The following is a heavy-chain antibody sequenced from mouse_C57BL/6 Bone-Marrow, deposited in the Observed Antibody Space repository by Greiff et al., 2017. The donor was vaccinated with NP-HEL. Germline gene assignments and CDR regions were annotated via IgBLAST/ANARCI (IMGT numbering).Heavy chain of an antibody. CDR1: GFTFSDYY. D-gene: IGHD3-2*02. V-gene: IGHV5-12*01. CDR3: ARHQLRLRFAY. CDR2: ISNGGGST. Sequence: EVKLVESGGGLVQPGGSLKLSCAASGFTFSDYYMYWVRQTPEKRLEWVAYISNGGGSTYYPDTVKGRFTISRDNAKNTLYLQMSRLKSEDTAMYYCARHQLRLRFAYWGQGTLVTVSA. J-gene: IGHJ3*01.